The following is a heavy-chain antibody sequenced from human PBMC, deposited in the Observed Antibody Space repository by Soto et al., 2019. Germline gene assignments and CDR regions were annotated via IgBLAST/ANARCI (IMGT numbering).Heavy chain of an antibody. V-gene: IGHV1-3*01. CDR3: ASTPHDCGGDCSQFDY. J-gene: IGHJ4*02. CDR2: INAGNGNA. Sequence: ASVKVSCKASGYTFTSYAMHWVRQAPGQRLEWMGWINAGNGNAKYSQKFQGRVTITRDTSASTAYMELSSLRSEDTALYYCASTPHDCGGDCSQFDYWGQGTLVTVSS. D-gene: IGHD2-21*02. CDR1: GYTFTSYA.